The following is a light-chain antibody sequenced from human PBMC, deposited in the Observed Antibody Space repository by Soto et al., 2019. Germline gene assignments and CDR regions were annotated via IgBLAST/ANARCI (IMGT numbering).Light chain of an antibody. CDR2: GNS. Sequence: QSVLTQPPSVSGAPGQRVTISCTGSTIGAGYDVHWYQQVTGTAPKLLIYGNSNRPSGVPDRISGSKSGTSASLAITGLQAEDEADYYCQSYDSSTVVFGGGTKPTVL. J-gene: IGLJ2*01. CDR3: QSYDSSTVV. CDR1: TIGAGYD. V-gene: IGLV1-40*01.